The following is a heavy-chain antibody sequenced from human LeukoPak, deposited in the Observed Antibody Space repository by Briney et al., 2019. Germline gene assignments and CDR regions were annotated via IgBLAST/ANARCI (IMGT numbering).Heavy chain of an antibody. J-gene: IGHJ6*03. CDR1: GGSISSYY. D-gene: IGHD2-15*01. CDR2: IYYSGST. CDR3: ARAYCSGGSCYSLSGYYYMDV. V-gene: IGHV4-59*13. Sequence: PSETLSLTCTVSGGSISSYYWSWIRQSPGKGLEGIGYIYYSGSTTYNPSLKSRVTISGDTSKNQFSLKLSSVTAADTAVYYCARAYCSGGSCYSLSGYYYMDVWGKGTTVTVSS.